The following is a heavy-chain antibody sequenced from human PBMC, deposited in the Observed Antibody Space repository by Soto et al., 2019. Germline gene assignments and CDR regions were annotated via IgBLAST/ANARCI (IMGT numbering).Heavy chain of an antibody. J-gene: IGHJ4*02. Sequence: QVQLVQSGAEVKKPGSSVKVSCKASGGTFSSYAISWVRQAPGQGLEWMGGIIHIFGTANYAQKFQGRVTITADESTSTAYMELSSLRSEDTAVYYCAREWELLPTFGPIFDYWGQGTLVTVSS. CDR1: GGTFSSYA. D-gene: IGHD1-26*01. CDR3: AREWELLPTFGPIFDY. V-gene: IGHV1-69*01. CDR2: IIHIFGTA.